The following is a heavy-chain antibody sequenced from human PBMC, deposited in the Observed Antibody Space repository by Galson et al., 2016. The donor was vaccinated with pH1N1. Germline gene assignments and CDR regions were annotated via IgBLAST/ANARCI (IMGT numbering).Heavy chain of an antibody. D-gene: IGHD4-17*01. CDR3: ARDHVYGDYFERFFDL. V-gene: IGHV3-30-3*01. CDR2: ISYVESNK. CDR1: GFTFSHYA. Sequence: SLRLSCAASGFTFSHYAMHWVRQAPGKGLEWVAVISYVESNKDYADSVKGRFTVSRDNSKNTLYLQMNSLRAEDTALYYCARDHVYGDYFERFFDLWGRGTLVTLSS. J-gene: IGHJ2*01.